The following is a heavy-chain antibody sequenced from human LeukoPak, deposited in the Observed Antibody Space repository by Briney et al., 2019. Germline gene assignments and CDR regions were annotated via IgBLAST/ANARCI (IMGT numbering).Heavy chain of an antibody. J-gene: IGHJ4*02. CDR3: ARNYYGSGSYYGDY. V-gene: IGHV3-23*01. CDR1: GFTFSSYS. Sequence: GGSLRLSCAASGFTFSSYSMNWVRQAPGKVLEWVSAISGSGGSTYYADSVKGRFTISRDNSKNTLYLQMNSLRAEDTAVYYCARNYYGSGSYYGDYWGQGTLVTVSS. CDR2: ISGSGGST. D-gene: IGHD3-10*01.